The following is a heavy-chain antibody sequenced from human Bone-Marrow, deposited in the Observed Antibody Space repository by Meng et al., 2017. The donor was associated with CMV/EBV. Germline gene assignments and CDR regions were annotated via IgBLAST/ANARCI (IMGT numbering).Heavy chain of an antibody. CDR1: GYTFVGHY. D-gene: IGHD2-2*03. CDR3: TRTWIDSFTPDFDY. Sequence: QVTQVQSGSEAKKPGASVKVSCKTSGYTFVGHYIHWVRQAPGQGLEWMGRINPKSAGTDYVEKFQGKVTMTRDTSNTIVYMELSRLTADDTAVYYCTRTWIDSFTPDFDYWGQGSLVTISS. J-gene: IGHJ4*02. CDR2: INPKSAGT. V-gene: IGHV1-2*06.